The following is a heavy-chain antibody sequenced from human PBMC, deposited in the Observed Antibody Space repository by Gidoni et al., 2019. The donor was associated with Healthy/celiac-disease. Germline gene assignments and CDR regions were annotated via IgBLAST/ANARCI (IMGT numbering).Heavy chain of an antibody. D-gene: IGHD3-10*01. CDR1: GGSLGSSNYY. J-gene: IGHJ4*02. CDR2: ISYSGTT. Sequence: QLHLQESGPGLVKPSETLSLTCTVSGGSLGSSNYYWVWIRQPPGKGLEWIGSISYSGTTYYNPSLKSRVTISVDTSNNQFSLRLSSVTAADTAVYYCARRITVVRGRAFDYWGQGALVTVSS. CDR3: ARRITVVRGRAFDY. V-gene: IGHV4-39*01.